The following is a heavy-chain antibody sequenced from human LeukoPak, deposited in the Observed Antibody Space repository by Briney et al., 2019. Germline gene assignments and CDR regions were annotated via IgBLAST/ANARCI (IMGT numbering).Heavy chain of an antibody. Sequence: GGSLRRSCAASGFIFSSYGMHWVRQAPGKGLEWVAVIWYDGSIKYYADSVKGRFTISRDNSKNTLYLQMNSLRAEDTALYYCASAAGPFDNWGQGTLVTVSS. CDR1: GFIFSSYG. D-gene: IGHD6-19*01. J-gene: IGHJ4*02. V-gene: IGHV3-33*01. CDR3: ASAAGPFDN. CDR2: IWYDGSIK.